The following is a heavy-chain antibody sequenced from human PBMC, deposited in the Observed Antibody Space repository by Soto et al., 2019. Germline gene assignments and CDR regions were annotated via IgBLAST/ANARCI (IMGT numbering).Heavy chain of an antibody. Sequence: PGGSLRLSCAASGFTFSDYMSWIRQAPGKGLEWVSYISSSSNSIYYTDSVKGRFTISRDNAKNSLYLQMNSLRAEDTAVYYCARLSYDSSGYYYEGGWFDPWGQGTLVTVSS. J-gene: IGHJ5*02. CDR1: GFTFSDY. CDR2: ISSSSNSI. CDR3: ARLSYDSSGYYYEGGWFDP. V-gene: IGHV3-11*01. D-gene: IGHD3-22*01.